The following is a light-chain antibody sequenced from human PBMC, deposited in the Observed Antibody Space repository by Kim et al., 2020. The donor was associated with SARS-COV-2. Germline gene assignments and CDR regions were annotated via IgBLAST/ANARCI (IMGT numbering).Light chain of an antibody. CDR2: GAS. CDR3: QHYGTSLFT. Sequence: EIVLTQSPGTLSLSPGERATLSCRASQSVDGRYLAWYRQKPGQAPRLLIYGASNRATGIPDRFSGSGSGADFTLIISRLEPEDFAVYYCQHYGTSLFTFGPGTKVDIK. V-gene: IGKV3-20*01. CDR1: QSVDGRY. J-gene: IGKJ3*01.